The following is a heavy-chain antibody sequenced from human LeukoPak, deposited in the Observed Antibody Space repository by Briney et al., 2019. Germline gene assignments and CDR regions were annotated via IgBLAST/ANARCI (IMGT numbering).Heavy chain of an antibody. CDR3: AKDDAWLRFGE. CDR1: GFTFSSYG. D-gene: IGHD3-10*01. V-gene: IGHV3-23*01. J-gene: IGHJ4*02. CDR2: ISPSGDIT. Sequence: GGTLRLSCAASGFTFSSYGMSWVRQAPGKGLEWVSGISPSGDITYYADSVKGRFTISRDNSKNTLYLEVISLTAEDTAVYYCAKDDAWLRFGEWSQGTLVTVSS.